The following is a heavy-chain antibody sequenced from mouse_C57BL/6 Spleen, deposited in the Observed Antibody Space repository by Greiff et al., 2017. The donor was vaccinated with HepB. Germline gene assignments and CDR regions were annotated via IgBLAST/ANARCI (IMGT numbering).Heavy chain of an antibody. D-gene: IGHD2-2*01. Sequence: QVQLQQSGAELARPGASVKLSCKASGYTFTSYGISWVKQSTGQGLEWIGEIYPRSGNTYYNEKFKGKATLTADKSSSTAYMELRSLTSEDSAVYFCARGYGYSYYFDYWGQGTTLTVSS. V-gene: IGHV1-81*01. CDR3: ARGYGYSYYFDY. J-gene: IGHJ2*01. CDR2: IYPRSGNT. CDR1: GYTFTSYG.